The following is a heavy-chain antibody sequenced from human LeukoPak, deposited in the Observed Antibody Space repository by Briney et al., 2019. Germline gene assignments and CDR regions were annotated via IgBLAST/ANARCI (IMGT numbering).Heavy chain of an antibody. J-gene: IGHJ5*02. CDR3: ARYGDYATTFPNWFDP. D-gene: IGHD4-17*01. V-gene: IGHV3-21*01. Sequence: GGSLRLSCAASGFTFNKYNMNWVRQAPGKGLEWVSSISSSSTYIYYADSVKGRFTISRDNAKNSLYLQMNSLRADDTAVYYCARYGDYATTFPNWFDPWGQGTLVTVSS. CDR2: ISSSSTYI. CDR1: GFTFNKYN.